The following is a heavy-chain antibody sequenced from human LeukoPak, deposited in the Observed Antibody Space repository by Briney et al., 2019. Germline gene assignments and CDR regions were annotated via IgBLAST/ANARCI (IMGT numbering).Heavy chain of an antibody. CDR1: GGSFSGYY. CDR2: INHSGST. CDR3: ARGRDFWSGYLEYFDY. D-gene: IGHD3-3*01. V-gene: IGHV4-34*01. Sequence: PSETLSLTCAVYGGSFSGYYWSWIRQPPGKGLEWIGEINHSGSTNYNPTLKSRVTISVDTSKNQFSLKLSSVTAADTAVYYCARGRDFWSGYLEYFDYWGQGTLVTVFS. J-gene: IGHJ4*02.